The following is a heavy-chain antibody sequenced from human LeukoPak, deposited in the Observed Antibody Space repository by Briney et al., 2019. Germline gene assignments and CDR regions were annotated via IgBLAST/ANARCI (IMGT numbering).Heavy chain of an antibody. Sequence: SQTLSLTCAISGDSVSSNSASWNWIRQSPSRGLEWLGRTYYRSKWYNDYATSVKNRINIKPDISKNQFSLQLNSLTPEDTAVYYCAREVVTPGHLISAPDYYFDYWGQGTLVTVSS. J-gene: IGHJ4*02. V-gene: IGHV6-1*01. CDR2: TYYRSKWYN. CDR1: GDSVSSNSAS. D-gene: IGHD4-23*01. CDR3: AREVVTPGHLISAPDYYFDY.